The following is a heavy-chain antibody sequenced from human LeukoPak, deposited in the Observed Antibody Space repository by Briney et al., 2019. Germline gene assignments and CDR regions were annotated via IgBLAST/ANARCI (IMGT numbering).Heavy chain of an antibody. CDR3: ARDGGYGYDIDY. CDR2: INPSGGST. V-gene: IGHV1-46*01. D-gene: IGHD5-18*01. CDR1: GYTFTSYY. Sequence: ASVKASCKASGYTFTSYYMHWVRQAPGQGLEWMGIINPSGGSTSYAQKFQGRVTMTRDMSTSTVYMELSSLRSEDTAVYYCARDGGYGYDIDYWGQGTLVTVSS. J-gene: IGHJ4*02.